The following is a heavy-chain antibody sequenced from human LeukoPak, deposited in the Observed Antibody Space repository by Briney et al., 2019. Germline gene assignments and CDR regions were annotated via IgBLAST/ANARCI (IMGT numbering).Heavy chain of an antibody. V-gene: IGHV4-31*03. Sequence: SQTPSLTCTVSGGSISSGGYYWSWIRQHPGKGLEWIGYIYYSGSTYYNPSLKSRVTISVDTSKNQFSLKLSSVTAADTAVYYCARDSGDRVDYWGQGTLVTVSS. D-gene: IGHD4-17*01. CDR1: GGSISSGGYY. CDR3: ARDSGDRVDY. CDR2: IYYSGST. J-gene: IGHJ4*02.